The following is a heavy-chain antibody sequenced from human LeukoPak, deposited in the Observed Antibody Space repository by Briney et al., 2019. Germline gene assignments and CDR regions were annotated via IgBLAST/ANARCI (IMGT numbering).Heavy chain of an antibody. D-gene: IGHD3-22*01. J-gene: IGHJ4*02. Sequence: ASVKVSCKASGYTFTGYYMHWVRQAPGQGLEWMGWINPNSGGTNYAQKFQGRVTMTRDTSISTADMELRSLRSDDTAVCYCARRDYYDSSGYGGYFDHWGQGTLVTVSS. CDR2: INPNSGGT. V-gene: IGHV1-2*02. CDR3: ARRDYYDSSGYGGYFDH. CDR1: GYTFTGYY.